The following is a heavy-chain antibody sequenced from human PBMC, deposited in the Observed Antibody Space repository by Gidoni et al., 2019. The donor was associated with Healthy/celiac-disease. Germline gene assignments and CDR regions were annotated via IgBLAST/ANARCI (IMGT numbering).Heavy chain of an antibody. J-gene: IGHJ4*02. CDR3: ARDAVYYYESSGYYF. CDR1: GFTFSTDG. D-gene: IGHD3-22*01. Sequence: QVQLVEYGGGVVQPGRSLRLSCEASGFTFSTDGMNWVRQALGKGLEWVAVIWNDGSNNYYADSVKGRFIISRDNYKNTLYLQMTSLRAEDTAVYYCARDAVYYYESSGYYFWGQGTLVTVSS. CDR2: IWNDGSNN. V-gene: IGHV3-33*01.